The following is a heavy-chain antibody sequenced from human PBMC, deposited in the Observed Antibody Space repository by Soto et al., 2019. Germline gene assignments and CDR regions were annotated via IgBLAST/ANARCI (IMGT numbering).Heavy chain of an antibody. CDR3: ARVSRKKYCSSTSCYSGAFDS. J-gene: IGHJ3*02. V-gene: IGHV3-21*01. CDR1: GFTFSSYS. CDR2: ISSSSSYI. D-gene: IGHD2-2*02. Sequence: EVQLVESGGGLVKPGGSLRLSCAASGFTFSSYSMNWVRQAPGKGLEWVSSISSSSSYIYYADSVKGRFTISIDNAKNSLYLQMNSLRAEDTAVYYCARVSRKKYCSSTSCYSGAFDSWGQGTMVTVSS.